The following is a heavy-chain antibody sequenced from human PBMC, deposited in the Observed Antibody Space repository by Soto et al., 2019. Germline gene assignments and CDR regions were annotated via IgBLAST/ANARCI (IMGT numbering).Heavy chain of an antibody. CDR2: IYFTGGT. J-gene: IGHJ5*02. Sequence: SETLSLTCTVSGGSVNTGTSYWTWIRQPPGRGMEWIGYIYFTGGTKYNPSLKSRVTMSLDTSSNQFSLRLSAVNTADTAVYFCERLTSPRWFDPWGQGTLVTVSS. CDR3: ERLTSPRWFDP. D-gene: IGHD1-1*01. V-gene: IGHV4-61*01. CDR1: GGSVNTGTSY.